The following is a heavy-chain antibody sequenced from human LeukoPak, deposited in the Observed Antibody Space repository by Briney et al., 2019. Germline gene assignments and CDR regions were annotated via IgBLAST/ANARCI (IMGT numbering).Heavy chain of an antibody. CDR1: GGTFSSYA. CDR3: ARENPTIDYGGNSGFDY. CDR2: IIPIFGTA. D-gene: IGHD4-23*01. J-gene: IGHJ4*02. Sequence: ASVKVSCKASGGTFSSYAISWVRQAHGQGLEWMGGIIPIFGTANYAQKFQGRVTITADESTSTAYMELSSLRSEDTAVYYCARENPTIDYGGNSGFDYWGQGTLVTVSS. V-gene: IGHV1-69*13.